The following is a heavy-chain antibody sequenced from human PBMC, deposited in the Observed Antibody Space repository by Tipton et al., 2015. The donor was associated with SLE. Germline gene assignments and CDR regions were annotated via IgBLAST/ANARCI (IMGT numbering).Heavy chain of an antibody. J-gene: IGHJ4*02. Sequence: TLSLTCAVYGGPFSGYYWSWIRQPPGKGLEWIGEINHSGSTNYNPSLKSRVTISVDTSKNQFSLKLSSVTAADTAVYYCARLPLIAAAGRYFDYWGQGTLVTVSS. CDR3: ARLPLIAAAGRYFDY. CDR1: GGPFSGYY. V-gene: IGHV4-34*01. CDR2: INHSGST. D-gene: IGHD6-13*01.